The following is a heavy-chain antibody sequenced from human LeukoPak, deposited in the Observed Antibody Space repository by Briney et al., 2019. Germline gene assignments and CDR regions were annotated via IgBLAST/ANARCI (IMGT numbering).Heavy chain of an antibody. CDR1: GGSISSGDYY. Sequence: SETLSLTCTVSGGSISSGDYYWSWIRQTPGKGLEWFGYIYYSGSTYYNPSLKSRVTISVDTSKNQFSLKLSSVTAADTAVYYCASYDYGGNPGYWGQGTLVTVSS. J-gene: IGHJ4*02. CDR2: IYYSGST. V-gene: IGHV4-30-4*01. CDR3: ASYDYGGNPGY. D-gene: IGHD4-23*01.